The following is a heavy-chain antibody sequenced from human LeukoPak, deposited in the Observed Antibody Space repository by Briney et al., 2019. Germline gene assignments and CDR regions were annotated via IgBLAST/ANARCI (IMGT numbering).Heavy chain of an antibody. J-gene: IGHJ4*02. CDR2: INHSGGT. V-gene: IGHV4-34*01. Sequence: PSETLSLTCAVYGGSFSGYYWSWIRQPPGKGLEWIGEINHSGGTNYNPSLKSRVTISVDTSKNQFSLKLSSVTAADTAVYYCARGKWLRSSFDYWGQGTLVTVSS. CDR3: ARGKWLRSSFDY. D-gene: IGHD5-12*01. CDR1: GGSFSGYY.